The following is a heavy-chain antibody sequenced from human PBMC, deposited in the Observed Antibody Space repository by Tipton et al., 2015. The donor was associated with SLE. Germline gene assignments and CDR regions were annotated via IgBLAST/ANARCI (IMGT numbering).Heavy chain of an antibody. CDR1: GGSFSGYY. Sequence: TLSLTCAVYGGSFSGYYWSWIRQPPGKGLEWIGEINHSGSTNYNPSLKSRVTISVDTSKNQFSLKLSSVTAADTAVYDCARGPDTIQGTFQHWGQGTLVTVSS. CDR3: ARGPDTIQGTFQH. V-gene: IGHV4-34*01. CDR2: INHSGST. D-gene: IGHD3-3*01. J-gene: IGHJ1*01.